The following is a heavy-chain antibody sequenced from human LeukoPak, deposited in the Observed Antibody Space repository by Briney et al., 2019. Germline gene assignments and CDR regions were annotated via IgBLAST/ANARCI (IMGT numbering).Heavy chain of an antibody. J-gene: IGHJ4*02. V-gene: IGHV4-59*01. CDR1: GGSISNYY. D-gene: IGHD3-3*01. CDR2: IQYSGST. CDR3: ARNYDFWSGYLDY. Sequence: PSETLSLTCTVSGGSISNYYWSWIRQPPGKGLEWIGYIQYSGSTNNNPSLKSRVTISVDTSKNQFSLKLTSVTAADTAVYYCARNYDFWSGYLDYWGQGTLVTVSS.